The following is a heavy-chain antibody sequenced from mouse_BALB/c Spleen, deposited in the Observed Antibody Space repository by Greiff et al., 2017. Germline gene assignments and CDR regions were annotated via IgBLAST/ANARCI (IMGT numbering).Heavy chain of an antibody. CDR2: ISYDGSN. CDR3: ARIDV. V-gene: IGHV3-6*02. CDR1: GYSITSGYY. J-gene: IGHJ1*01. Sequence: DVQLQESGPGLVKPSQSLSLTCSVTGYSITSGYYWNWIRQFPGNKLEWMGYISYDGSNNYNPSLKNRISITRDTSKNQFFLKLNSVTTEDTATYYCARIDVWGAGTTVTVSS.